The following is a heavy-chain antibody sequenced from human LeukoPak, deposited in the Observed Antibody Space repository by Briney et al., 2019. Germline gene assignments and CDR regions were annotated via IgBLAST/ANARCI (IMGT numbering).Heavy chain of an antibody. CDR3: ATEVSPYYDFWSGYYMDV. Sequence: ASVKVSCKVSGYTLTVLSMHWVRQAPGKGLEWMGGFDPEDGETIYAQKFQGRVTMTEDTSTDTAYMELSSLRSEDTAVYYCATEVSPYYDFWSGYYMDVWGKGTTVTVSS. V-gene: IGHV1-24*01. CDR1: GYTLTVLS. J-gene: IGHJ6*03. D-gene: IGHD3-3*01. CDR2: FDPEDGET.